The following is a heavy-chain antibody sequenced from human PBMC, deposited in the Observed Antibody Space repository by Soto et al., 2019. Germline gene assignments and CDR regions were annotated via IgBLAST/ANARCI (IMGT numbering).Heavy chain of an antibody. V-gene: IGHV3-30-3*01. CDR1: GFTFSSYA. CDR2: ISYDGSNK. CDR3: ARSAGRYFDWLRPPIGLYFDY. D-gene: IGHD3-9*01. J-gene: IGHJ4*02. Sequence: QVQLVESGGGVVQPGRSLRLSCAASGFTFSSYAMHWVRQAPGKGLEWVAVISYDGSNKYYADSVKGRFTISRDNSKNTLYLQMNSLRAEDTAVYYCARSAGRYFDWLRPPIGLYFDYWGQGTLVTVSS.